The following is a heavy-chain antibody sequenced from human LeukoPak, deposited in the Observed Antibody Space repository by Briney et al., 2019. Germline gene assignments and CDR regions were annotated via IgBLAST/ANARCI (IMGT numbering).Heavy chain of an antibody. Sequence: PSETLSLTCAVYGVSLSGYYWSWIRQPPGKGLEWIGEINHSGSTNYNPSLKSRVTISVDTPKNQFSLKLSSVTAADTAVYYCARGTYDYVWGSYPPKGDFRYWFDYWGQGTLVTVSS. D-gene: IGHD3-16*02. CDR3: ARGTYDYVWGSYPPKGDFRYWFDY. J-gene: IGHJ4*02. CDR1: GVSLSGYY. V-gene: IGHV4-34*01. CDR2: INHSGST.